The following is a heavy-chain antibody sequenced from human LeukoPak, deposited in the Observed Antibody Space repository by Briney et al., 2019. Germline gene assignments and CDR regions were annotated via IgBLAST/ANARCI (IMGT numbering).Heavy chain of an antibody. CDR3: AKDGSGSSPGV. V-gene: IGHV3-23*01. CDR1: GFTFTSYA. CDR2: TSGSGGST. D-gene: IGHD2-15*01. Sequence: GRSLRLSCAVSGFTFTSYAMSWVRQAPGKGLEWVSSTSGSGGSTYYADSVKGRFTISGDNSKNTMYLQVNSLRAEDTAVYYCAKDGSGSSPGVWGQGTTATVSS. J-gene: IGHJ6*02.